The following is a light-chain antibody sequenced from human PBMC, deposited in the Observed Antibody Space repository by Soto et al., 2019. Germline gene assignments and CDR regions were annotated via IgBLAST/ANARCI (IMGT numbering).Light chain of an antibody. J-gene: IGLJ1*01. Sequence: QSVLAQPASVSGSPGQSITISCTGTSGDIGSYNRVSWYQQHPGKAPKLIIYEVTDRPSGVSSRFSGSKSGNTAPLTISGLQAEDEAEYYCSSYTNINTRACVFGTGTKVTVL. CDR2: EVT. V-gene: IGLV2-14*01. CDR3: SSYTNINTRACV. CDR1: SGDIGSYNR.